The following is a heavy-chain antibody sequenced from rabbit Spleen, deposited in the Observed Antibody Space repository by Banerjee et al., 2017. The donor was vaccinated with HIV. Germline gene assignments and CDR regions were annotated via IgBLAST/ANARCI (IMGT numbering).Heavy chain of an antibody. V-gene: IGHV1S40*01. CDR3: ARDSGSNPYIDVYFNL. D-gene: IGHD4-2*01. J-gene: IGHJ4*01. CDR2: IGTGSGRT. Sequence: QSLEESGGDLVKPGASLTLTCTASGFSFSSGYYMSWVRQAPGKGLEWIGCIGTGSGRTYYASWAKGRFTISKTSSTTVTLQMTSLTVADTATYFCARDSGSNPYIDVYFNLWGPGTLVTVS. CDR1: GFSFSSGYY.